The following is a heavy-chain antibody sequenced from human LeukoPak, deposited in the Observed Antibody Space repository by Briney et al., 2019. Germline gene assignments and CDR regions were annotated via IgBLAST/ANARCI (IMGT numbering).Heavy chain of an antibody. D-gene: IGHD1-1*01. CDR3: VRDSPDGYTHGHRYYNMDV. CDR2: VFSAGHTDH. V-gene: IGHV4-4*07. CDR1: GASITAYY. J-gene: IGHJ6*03. Sequence: SETLSLTCSVSGASITAYYWTWIRQPAGKGLEWIGRVFSAGHTDHNYNTSLANRVSISGDMSTHQISLKLRSVTAADTAVYYCVRDSPDGYTHGHRYYNMDVWGKGTTVTVS.